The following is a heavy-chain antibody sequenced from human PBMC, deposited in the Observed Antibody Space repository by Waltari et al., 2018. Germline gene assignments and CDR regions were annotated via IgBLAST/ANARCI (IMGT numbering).Heavy chain of an antibody. Sequence: VQLVQSGAEVKKPGASVKVSCKASGYTFTSYYMHWVQQAPGKGLEWMGRVDPEDGETIYAEKFQGRVTITADTSTDTAYMELSSLRSEDTAVYYCATRLGGWYLYFQHWGQGTLVTVSS. V-gene: IGHV1-69-2*01. CDR3: ATRLGGWYLYFQH. CDR2: VDPEDGET. J-gene: IGHJ1*01. CDR1: GYTFTSYY. D-gene: IGHD6-19*01.